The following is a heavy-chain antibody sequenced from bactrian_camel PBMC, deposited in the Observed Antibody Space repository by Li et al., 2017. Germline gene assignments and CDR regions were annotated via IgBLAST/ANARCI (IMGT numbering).Heavy chain of an antibody. Sequence: VQLVESGGGSVQTGGSLRLSCVVSGNQRSMNCMAWFRQVPGKEREAVATIYNWSGGPRTYYTDPVKGRFTITQNDTKNTAYLQMNSLKPEDTAMYSCAAAQYGCVAGTRNGFDYWGRGTQVTVS. J-gene: IGHJ4*01. D-gene: IGHD3*01. V-gene: IGHV3S54*01. CDR2: IYNWSGGPRT. CDR1: GNQRSMNC. CDR3: AAAQYGCVAGTRNGFDY.